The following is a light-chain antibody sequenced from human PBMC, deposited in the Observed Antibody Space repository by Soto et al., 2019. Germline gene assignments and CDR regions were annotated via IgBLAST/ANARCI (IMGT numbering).Light chain of an antibody. Sequence: QSVLTQPPSVSGAPGQRVTISCTGSSSNIGAAYDVHWYQQFPGTAPKLLIYGNSNRPSGVPDRFSGSKSGTSVSLAITGLQAEDEADYYCQSYDSSDVVFGGGTKLTVL. CDR1: SSNIGAAYD. CDR3: QSYDSSDVV. V-gene: IGLV1-40*01. CDR2: GNS. J-gene: IGLJ2*01.